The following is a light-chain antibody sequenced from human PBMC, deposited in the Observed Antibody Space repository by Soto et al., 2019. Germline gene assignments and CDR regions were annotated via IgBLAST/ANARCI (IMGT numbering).Light chain of an antibody. CDR1: QSVMTK. CDR2: SAS. CDR3: QQYSDWPPWT. V-gene: IGKV3-15*01. J-gene: IGKJ1*01. Sequence: IGMTQSPAALSVSPGERATLSCRASQSVMTKLAWYQKKPGQAPRLLMYSASIRATGIPARFSGSGSGTEFSLTISSLQPEDFAIYYCQQYSDWPPWTFGQGTKVDIK.